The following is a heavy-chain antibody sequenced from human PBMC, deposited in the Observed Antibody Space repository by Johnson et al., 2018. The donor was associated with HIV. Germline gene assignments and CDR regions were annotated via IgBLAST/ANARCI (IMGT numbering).Heavy chain of an antibody. CDR3: ARVWVGDAFDI. CDR2: INWNGGNT. Sequence: DVQVVESGGGLVKAGGSLRLSCAASGFTFDDYGMSWVRQAPGKGLEWVSCINWNGGNTAYAESVKVRFTISRDNAKNSLYLQMNSLRAEDTAVYYCARVWVGDAFDIWGQGTMVTVSS. V-gene: IGHV3-20*04. D-gene: IGHD1-26*01. J-gene: IGHJ3*02. CDR1: GFTFDDYG.